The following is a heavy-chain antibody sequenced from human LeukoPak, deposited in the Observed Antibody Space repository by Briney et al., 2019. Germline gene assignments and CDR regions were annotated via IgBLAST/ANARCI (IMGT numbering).Heavy chain of an antibody. V-gene: IGHV1-18*01. CDR1: GYTFTTYG. CDR3: ARSAGHCSNGICFTDYYMDV. D-gene: IGHD2-8*01. J-gene: IGHJ6*03. CDR2: INSNSGDA. Sequence: ASVKVSCKASGYTFTTYGISWVRQAPGQGLERVGRINSNSGDAKSAQKFQGRVTMTRDTSDSTAYMDLSSVTSADTAVYSCARSAGHCSNGICFTDYYMDVWGRGTTVTVSS.